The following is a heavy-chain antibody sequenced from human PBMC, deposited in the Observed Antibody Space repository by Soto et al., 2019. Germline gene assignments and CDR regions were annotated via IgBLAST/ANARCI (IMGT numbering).Heavy chain of an antibody. CDR3: ARRGYSSGYHDD. J-gene: IGHJ4*02. Sequence: PSETLSLTCTVSGGSITSSSYYWGWIRQPPGKGLEWIGNIFHTGSTYYNLSLKSRVTISIDTSKNQFSLKLSSVTATDTAVYYCARRGYSSGYHDDWGQGTRVTVAS. CDR2: IFHTGST. V-gene: IGHV4-39*01. D-gene: IGHD3-22*01. CDR1: GGSITSSSYY.